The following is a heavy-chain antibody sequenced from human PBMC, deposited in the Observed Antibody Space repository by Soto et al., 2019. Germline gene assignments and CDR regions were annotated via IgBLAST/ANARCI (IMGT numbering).Heavy chain of an antibody. CDR3: ARGIETVTLAGPSSSGMHV. J-gene: IGHJ6*02. CDR1: GGSISSGGYS. D-gene: IGHD2-21*02. CDR2: IYHSGST. V-gene: IGHV4-30-2*01. Sequence: SATMSLTGAVSGGSISSGGYSWSWIRQPPGKGLEWIGYIYHSGSTYYNPSLKSRVTISVDRSKNQFSLKLSSVTAADTAVYYCARGIETVTLAGPSSSGMHVWGPGTSLTVFS.